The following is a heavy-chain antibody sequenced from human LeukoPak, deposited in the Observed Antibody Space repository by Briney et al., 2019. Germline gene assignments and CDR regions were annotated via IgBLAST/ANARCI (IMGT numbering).Heavy chain of an antibody. J-gene: IGHJ6*01. CDR3: VRDARFKMDG. CDR1: GFTFSDYW. D-gene: IGHD2-15*01. Sequence: PGGSLRLSCKASGFTFSDYWMHWVSQAPGRGPVWVSRIISDGRRVSYVDSVKGRFILSTDNATNTLYLQINSLRVEGTGVYFCVRDARFKMDGWGQGATVTVSS. V-gene: IGHV3-74*01. CDR2: IISDGRRV.